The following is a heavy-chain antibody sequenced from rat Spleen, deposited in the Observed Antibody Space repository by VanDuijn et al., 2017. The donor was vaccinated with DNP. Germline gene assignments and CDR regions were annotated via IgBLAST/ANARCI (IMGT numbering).Heavy chain of an antibody. CDR3: TTTGSWYFDF. J-gene: IGHJ1*01. CDR1: GFTFSNYY. CDR2: ISTSGSRT. D-gene: IGHD5-1*01. Sequence: EVQLVESGGGLVQPGRSLNLSCAASGFTFSNYYMAWVRQAPKKGLEWVASISTSGSRTYYPDSVKGRFTNSRDDAKSSLYLQMNSLKSEDTATYYCTTTGSWYFDFWGPGTMVTVSS. V-gene: IGHV5-27*01.